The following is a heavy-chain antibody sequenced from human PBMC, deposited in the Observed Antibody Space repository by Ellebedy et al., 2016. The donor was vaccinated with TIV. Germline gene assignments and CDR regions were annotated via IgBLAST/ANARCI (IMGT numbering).Heavy chain of an antibody. D-gene: IGHD6-6*01. CDR3: IFKGMSARLY. J-gene: IGHJ1*01. V-gene: IGHV3-53*01. CDR1: GFTVSSNF. CDR2: IYGGGTI. Sequence: GESLKISCAASGFTVSSNFMTWVRQAPGKGLEWVSVIYGGGTIRYADSVKGRFTISRDNSKNTVDLQMNSLRAEDTAVYYCIFKGMSARLYWGQGTLVTVSS.